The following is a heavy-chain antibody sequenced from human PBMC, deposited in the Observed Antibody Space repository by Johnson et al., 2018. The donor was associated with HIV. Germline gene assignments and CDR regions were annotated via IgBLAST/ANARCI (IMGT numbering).Heavy chain of an antibody. CDR1: GFSFSDHF. CDR3: AKGIAARPPGDAFDI. D-gene: IGHD6-6*01. V-gene: IGHV3-72*01. Sequence: VQLVESGRALVQPGGSLRLSCVASGFSFSDHFMDWVRQAPGKGLEWIGRIRNKANRYSTDYAASVKGRFTISRDNAKNSLYLQRNSLRAEDTALYYCAKGIAARPPGDAFDIWGQGTMVTVSS. CDR2: IRNKANRYST. J-gene: IGHJ3*02.